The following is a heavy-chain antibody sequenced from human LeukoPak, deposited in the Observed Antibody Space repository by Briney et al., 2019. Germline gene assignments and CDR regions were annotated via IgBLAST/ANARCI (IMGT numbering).Heavy chain of an antibody. CDR2: IWSDGTNQ. CDR3: AKDAQRGFDYSNSLEY. V-gene: IGHV3-33*06. J-gene: IGHJ4*02. CDR1: GFTFSSYG. Sequence: PGGSLRLSCAASGFTFSSYGMHWVRQAPGKGLQWVAVIWSDGTNQYYADSVKGRFTISRDNSQNTVYLQMNSLRVEDTAVYFCAKDAQRGFDYSNSLEYWGQGTLVTVSS. D-gene: IGHD4-11*01.